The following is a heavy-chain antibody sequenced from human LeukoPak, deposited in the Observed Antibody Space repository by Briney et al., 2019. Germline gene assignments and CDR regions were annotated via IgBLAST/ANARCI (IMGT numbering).Heavy chain of an antibody. J-gene: IGHJ3*02. CDR1: GDSISNSNLY. CDR3: ARVTVETYYDLLTGLAFTI. D-gene: IGHD3-9*01. CDR2: IYYSGNT. Sequence: PSETLSLTCIVSGDSISNSNLYWGWIRQPPGKGLEWIGSIYYSGNTYYNASLKSRVSISVDTSKNQFSLRLTSVTAADTAVFYCARVTVETYYDLLTGLAFTIWGQGTMVTVSS. V-gene: IGHV4-39*01.